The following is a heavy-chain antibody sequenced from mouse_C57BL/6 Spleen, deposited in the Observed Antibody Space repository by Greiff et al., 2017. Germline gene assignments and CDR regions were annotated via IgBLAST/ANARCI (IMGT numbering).Heavy chain of an antibody. CDR2: IDPSDSYT. CDR1: GYTFTSYW. V-gene: IGHV1-69*01. Sequence: VQLQQSGAELVMPGASVKLSCKASGYTFTSYWMHWVKQRPGQGLEWIGEIDPSDSYTNYNQKFKGKSTLTVDKSSSTAYMQLSSLTSEDSAVYYCARLLTGTGYFDYWGQGTTLTVSS. CDR3: ARLLTGTGYFDY. J-gene: IGHJ2*01. D-gene: IGHD4-1*01.